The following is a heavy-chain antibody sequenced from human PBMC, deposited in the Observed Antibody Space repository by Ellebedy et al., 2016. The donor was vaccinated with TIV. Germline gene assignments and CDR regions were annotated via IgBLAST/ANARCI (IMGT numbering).Heavy chain of an antibody. D-gene: IGHD6-19*01. CDR2: ISGSDGTT. CDR3: AKDDEAG. J-gene: IGHJ4*02. Sequence: GESLKISXVASGFTFSTYAMNWVRQAPGKGLEWVSLISGSDGTTYYADSVKGRFTIYRDNSKDTLYLQMNSLRAEDTAVYYCAKDDEAGWGQGTLVTVSS. CDR1: GFTFSTYA. V-gene: IGHV3-23*01.